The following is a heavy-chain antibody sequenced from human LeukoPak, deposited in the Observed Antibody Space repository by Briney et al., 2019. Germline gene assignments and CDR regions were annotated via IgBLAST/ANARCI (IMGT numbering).Heavy chain of an antibody. V-gene: IGHV1-2*02. CDR1: GYTFTGYY. CDR2: INPNSGGT. J-gene: IGHJ6*03. CDR3: ARARITMVRGVNKHYYYYMDV. Sequence: ASVKVSCKASGYTFTGYYMHWVRQAPGQGLEWMGWINPNSGGTNYAQKFQGRVTMTRDTSSSTAYMELSSLRSEDTAVYYCARARITMVRGVNKHYYYYMDVWGKGTTVTISS. D-gene: IGHD3-10*01.